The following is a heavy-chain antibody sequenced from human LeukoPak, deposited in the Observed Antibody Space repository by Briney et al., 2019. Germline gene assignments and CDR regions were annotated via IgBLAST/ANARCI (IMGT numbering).Heavy chain of an antibody. CDR3: ARARRDDYNFIGDY. Sequence: GGSLRLSCAASGVASFSTYEMMWVRQAPGKGLDWVAYISNAGSTISYADSVKGRFTISRDNTEKSLYLQVNSVRAEDTAVYYCARARRDDYNFIGDYWGQGTLVTVSS. D-gene: IGHD5-24*01. V-gene: IGHV3-48*03. CDR2: ISNAGSTI. J-gene: IGHJ4*02. CDR1: GVASFSTYE.